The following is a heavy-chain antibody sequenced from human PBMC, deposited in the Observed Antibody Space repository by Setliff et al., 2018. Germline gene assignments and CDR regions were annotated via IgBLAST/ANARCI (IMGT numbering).Heavy chain of an antibody. CDR1: GGSLNNYY. J-gene: IGHJ4*02. D-gene: IGHD1-26*01. V-gene: IGHV4-4*09. CDR2: IYTSGTA. Sequence: SETLSLTCTVSGGSLNNYYWTWIRQPPGKGLEWIGYIYTSGTAIYNPSLRSRVTISVDMSKKQFSLKLSFVTAADTAVYYCARHPSSGSYYGGSIFYFDDWGPGILVTVSS. CDR3: ARHPSSGSYYGGSIFYFDD.